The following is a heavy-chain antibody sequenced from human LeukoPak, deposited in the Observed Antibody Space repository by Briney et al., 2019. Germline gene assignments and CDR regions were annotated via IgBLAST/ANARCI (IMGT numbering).Heavy chain of an antibody. V-gene: IGHV4-4*07. D-gene: IGHD6-25*01. J-gene: IGHJ6*02. CDR3: ARVSPIAAAGSSYYYAIDV. CDR1: GGSISNYY. Sequence: LETLSLTCNVSGGSISNYYWTWIRQPAGKGLEWIGRIYSSGTTTYNPSLKSRVAMSVDTSRNQFSLKLNSVTAADTAVYYCARVSPIAAAGSSYYYAIDVWGQGTTVTVSS. CDR2: IYSSGTT.